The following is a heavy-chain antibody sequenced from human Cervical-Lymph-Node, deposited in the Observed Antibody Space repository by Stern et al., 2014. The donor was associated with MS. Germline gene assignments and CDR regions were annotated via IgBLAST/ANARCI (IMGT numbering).Heavy chain of an antibody. V-gene: IGHV5-51*01. D-gene: IGHD5-18*01. J-gene: IGHJ4*02. CDR2: IYPDDSDI. CDR3: ARVDTLKPFDY. Sequence: EVQLEESGAEVKKPGESLKISCKGSGYSFTNYWIAWVRQMPGKGLQSMGMIYPDDSDIRYSPSFQGQVTISADKSINTAYVQWSSLEASDTAIYYCARVDTLKPFDYWGQGTLVTVSS. CDR1: GYSFTNYW.